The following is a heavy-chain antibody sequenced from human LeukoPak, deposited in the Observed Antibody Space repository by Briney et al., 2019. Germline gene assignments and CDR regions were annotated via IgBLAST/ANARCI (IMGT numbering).Heavy chain of an antibody. D-gene: IGHD5-18*01. V-gene: IGHV1-2*02. CDR2: INPNSGGT. CDR1: GYTFTGYY. J-gene: IGHJ4*02. Sequence: ASVKVSCKASGYTFTGYYMHWVRQAPGQGPEWMGWINPNSGGTNYAQKFQGRVTMTRDTSISTAYMELSRLRSDDTAVYYCARDQGWIQLWWVDYWGQGTLVTVSS. CDR3: ARDQGWIQLWWVDY.